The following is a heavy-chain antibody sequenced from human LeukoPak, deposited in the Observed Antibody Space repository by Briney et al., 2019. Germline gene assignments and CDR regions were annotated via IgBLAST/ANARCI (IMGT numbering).Heavy chain of an antibody. J-gene: IGHJ4*02. Sequence: ASVKVSCKASGYTFTSYGISWVRQAPGQGLEWMGWISPYNDDTRYEQTLQGRVTMTTDTSTSTVYMELRSLRSDDTAVYYCARSGSGYNPIDFWGQGTRVTVSS. CDR3: ARSGSGYNPIDF. CDR1: GYTFTSYG. D-gene: IGHD5-12*01. CDR2: ISPYNDDT. V-gene: IGHV1-18*01.